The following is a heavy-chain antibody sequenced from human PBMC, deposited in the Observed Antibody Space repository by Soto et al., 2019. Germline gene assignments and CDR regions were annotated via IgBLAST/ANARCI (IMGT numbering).Heavy chain of an antibody. CDR2: SYHTGNT. D-gene: IGHD2-21*01. Sequence: QVQLQETGPGLVKPSGTLSLTCAVSGGSISDNWWSWVRQPPGKGLEWIGESYHTGNTHYNPSLWSRLTLSIDTSKHKFSLKLTSVTATNTAVYYCARHIAVTRTLGFDFWGQGTLVTVSS. CDR3: ARHIAVTRTLGFDF. V-gene: IGHV4-4*02. CDR1: GGSISDNW. J-gene: IGHJ4*02.